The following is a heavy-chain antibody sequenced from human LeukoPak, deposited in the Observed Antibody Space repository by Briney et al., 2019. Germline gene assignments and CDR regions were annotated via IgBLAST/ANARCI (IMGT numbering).Heavy chain of an antibody. D-gene: IGHD3-9*01. V-gene: IGHV1-69*04. CDR1: GGTFSSYA. J-gene: IGHJ6*02. CDR2: IIPILGIA. CDR3: ARDPPLLTGYRYYYGMDV. Sequence: GSSVKVSCKASGGTFSSYAISWVRQAPGQGLEWMGRIIPILGIANYAQKFQGRVTITADKSTSTAYMELSSLRSEDTAVYYCARDPPLLTGYRYYYGMDVWGQGTTVTVSS.